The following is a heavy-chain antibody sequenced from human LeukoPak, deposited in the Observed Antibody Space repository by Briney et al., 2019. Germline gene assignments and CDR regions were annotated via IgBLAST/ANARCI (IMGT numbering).Heavy chain of an antibody. Sequence: PSETLSLTCTVSGDSIINSGYYWGWIRQPPGKGLEWIGSIYYSGSTYYNSSLKSRVTISVDTSKKQFSLKLSSVTAAATAVYYCAAYSSGFSAFDIWGQGTMVTVSS. J-gene: IGHJ3*02. CDR1: GDSIINSGYY. CDR2: IYYSGST. V-gene: IGHV4-39*07. D-gene: IGHD6-19*01. CDR3: AAYSSGFSAFDI.